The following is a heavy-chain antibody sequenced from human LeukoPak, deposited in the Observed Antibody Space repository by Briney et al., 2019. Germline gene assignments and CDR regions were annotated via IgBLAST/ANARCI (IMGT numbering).Heavy chain of an antibody. J-gene: IGHJ4*02. CDR2: ISGSGGTT. CDR1: GFTFSSYA. V-gene: IGHV3-23*01. D-gene: IGHD6-13*01. CDR3: AKDIAANKPYYFDY. Sequence: GALRLSCAASGFTFSSYAMSWVRQAPGKGLEWVSGISGSGGTTYYADSVKGRFTISRDISKNTLYLQMNSLRVEDTAIYYCAKDIAANKPYYFDYWGQGTLVTVSS.